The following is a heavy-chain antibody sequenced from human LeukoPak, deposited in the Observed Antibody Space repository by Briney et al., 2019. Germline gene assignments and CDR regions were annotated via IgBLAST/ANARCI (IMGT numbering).Heavy chain of an antibody. Sequence: PSETLSLTCAVSGGSFSNYCWSWIRQPPGKGLEWIGEINDSGRINYNPSLMSRVTVSVDTSKNQFSLRLTSVTATDTAVYYCARRWNYGRNYYIDVWGNGATVSVSS. V-gene: IGHV4-34*01. J-gene: IGHJ6*03. CDR2: INDSGRI. CDR3: ARRWNYGRNYYIDV. D-gene: IGHD1-7*01. CDR1: GGSFSNYC.